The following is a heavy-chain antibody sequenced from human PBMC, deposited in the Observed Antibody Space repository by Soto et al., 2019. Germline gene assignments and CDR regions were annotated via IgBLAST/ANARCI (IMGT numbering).Heavy chain of an antibody. D-gene: IGHD2-8*01. J-gene: IGHJ3*02. V-gene: IGHV3-66*01. CDR1: GFTVSSNY. CDR2: IYSAGNT. Sequence: GGSLRLSCAASGFTVSSNYMSWVRQAPGKGLEWISIIYSAGNTYYADSVKGRFTISRDNSKNTLYLQMNSLGAEDTAVYYCTRLNIVLDAFDIWGQGTMVTVSS. CDR3: TRLNIVLDAFDI.